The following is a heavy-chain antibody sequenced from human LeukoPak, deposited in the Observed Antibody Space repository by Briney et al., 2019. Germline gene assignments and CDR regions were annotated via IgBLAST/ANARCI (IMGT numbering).Heavy chain of an antibody. CDR2: IYPGDSDT. CDR3: ARHARYYGSGRYPDY. J-gene: IGHJ4*02. CDR1: GYSFTSYW. D-gene: IGHD3-10*01. Sequence: LGESLKIFCKGSGYSFTSYWIGWVRQMPGKGLEWMGIIYPGDSDTRYSPSFQGQVTISADKSISTAYLQWSSLKASDTAMYYCARHARYYGSGRYPDYWGQGTLVTVSS. V-gene: IGHV5-51*01.